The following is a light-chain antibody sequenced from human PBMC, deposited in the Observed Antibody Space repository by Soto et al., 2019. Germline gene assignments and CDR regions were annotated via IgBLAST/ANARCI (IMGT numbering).Light chain of an antibody. J-gene: IGKJ4*01. CDR1: QSVSSSY. CDR2: GAS. V-gene: IGKV3-20*01. CDR3: QQLKSYPLT. Sequence: IVLTQSPGTLSLSPGERATLSCRASQSVSSSYLAWYQQKPGQAPRLLIYGASSRATGIPDRFSGSGSGTDFNLTISSLQPEDFATYYCQQLKSYPLTFGGGTKVDIK.